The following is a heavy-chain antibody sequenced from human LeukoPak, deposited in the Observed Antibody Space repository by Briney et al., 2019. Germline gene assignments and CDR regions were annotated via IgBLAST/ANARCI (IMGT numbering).Heavy chain of an antibody. V-gene: IGHV1-2*02. Sequence: ASVKVSCKASGYTFTGYYMHWVRQAPGQGLEWMGWINPNSGGTNYAQKFQGRVTMTRDTSICTAYMELSRLRSDDTAVYYCARGYCSGGSCYPVDYWGQGTLVAVSS. CDR1: GYTFTGYY. CDR2: INPNSGGT. CDR3: ARGYCSGGSCYPVDY. J-gene: IGHJ4*02. D-gene: IGHD2-15*01.